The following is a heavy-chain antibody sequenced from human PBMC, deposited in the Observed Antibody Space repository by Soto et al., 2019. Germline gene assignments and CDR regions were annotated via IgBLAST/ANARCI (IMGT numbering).Heavy chain of an antibody. Sequence: VGSLILSSAASGFTFSNAWMSLVRQAAGKGLEWVGRIKSKTDGGTTDYAAPVKGRFTISRDDSKNTLYLQMNSLKTEDTAVYYCTTLPHYDILTGPRGDAFDIWGQGTMVTVSS. CDR1: GFTFSNAW. CDR3: TTLPHYDILTGPRGDAFDI. V-gene: IGHV3-15*01. J-gene: IGHJ3*02. CDR2: IKSKTDGGTT. D-gene: IGHD3-9*01.